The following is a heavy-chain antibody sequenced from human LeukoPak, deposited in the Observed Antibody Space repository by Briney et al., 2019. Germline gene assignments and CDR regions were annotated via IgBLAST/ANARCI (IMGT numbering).Heavy chain of an antibody. D-gene: IGHD6-13*01. J-gene: IGHJ4*02. CDR2: IYYSGST. CDR1: GGSISSYY. V-gene: IGHV4-59*01. CDR3: ARGYSSSWNYFDY. Sequence: SETLSLTCTVSGGSISSYYWSWIRQPPGKGLEWIGYIYYSGSTNYNPSLKSRVTISVDTPKNQFSLKLSSVTAADTAVYYCARGYSSSWNYFDYWGQGTLVTVSS.